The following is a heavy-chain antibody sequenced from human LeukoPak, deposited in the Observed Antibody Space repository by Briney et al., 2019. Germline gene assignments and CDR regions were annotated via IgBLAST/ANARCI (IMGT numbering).Heavy chain of an antibody. J-gene: IGHJ4*02. CDR1: GFTLSTYG. CDR3: TRIGEDY. CDR2: INPNSGGT. D-gene: IGHD3-16*01. V-gene: IGHV1-2*02. Sequence: GGSLRLSCAASGFTLSTYGMHWVRQAPGQGLEWMGWINPNSGGTNYAQTFQGRVTMTRDTSISTVYMELSRLRSDDTAVYYCTRIGEDYWGQGTLVTVSS.